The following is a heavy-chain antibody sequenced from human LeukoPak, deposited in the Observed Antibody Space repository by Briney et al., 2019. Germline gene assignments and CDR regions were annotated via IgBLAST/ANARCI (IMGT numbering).Heavy chain of an antibody. J-gene: IGHJ4*02. CDR1: GYTFTAYY. CDR2: INLYSGDT. D-gene: IGHD2-2*01. Sequence: GASVKVSCKASGYTFTAYYLHWVRQAPGQGLEWIGWINLYSGDTNYAQKFQGRVTMTRDTSFSTAYMDLSSLTSDDTAVFYCARVVRYCSSTSCDYFDFWGQGTLVTVSS. CDR3: ARVVRYCSSTSCDYFDF. V-gene: IGHV1-2*02.